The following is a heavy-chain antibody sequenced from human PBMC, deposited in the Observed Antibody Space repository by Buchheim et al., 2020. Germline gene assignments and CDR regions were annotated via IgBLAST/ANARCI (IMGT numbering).Heavy chain of an antibody. J-gene: IGHJ4*02. V-gene: IGHV4-34*01. CDR3: ARGHNYDILTGYYRWGYFDY. D-gene: IGHD3-9*01. Sequence: QVQLQQWGAGLLKPSETLSLTCAVYGGSFSGYYWSWIRQPPGKGLEWIGEINHSGSTNYNPSLKSRVTISVDTSKNQFSLKLSSVTAADTAVYYCARGHNYDILTGYYRWGYFDYWGQGTL. CDR1: GGSFSGYY. CDR2: INHSGST.